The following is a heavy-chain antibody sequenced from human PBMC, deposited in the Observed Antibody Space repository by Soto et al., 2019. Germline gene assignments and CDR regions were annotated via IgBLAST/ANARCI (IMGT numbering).Heavy chain of an antibody. CDR3: ARASRVYYYDSSGYYYFDY. V-gene: IGHV4-4*07. CDR2: IYTSGST. D-gene: IGHD3-22*01. Sequence: NPSETLSLTCTVSGGSISSYYWSWIRQPAGKGLEWIGRIYTSGSTNYNPSLKSRVTMSVDTSKNQFSLKLSSVTAADTAVYYCARASRVYYYDSSGYYYFDYWGQGTLVTVSS. CDR1: GGSISSYY. J-gene: IGHJ4*02.